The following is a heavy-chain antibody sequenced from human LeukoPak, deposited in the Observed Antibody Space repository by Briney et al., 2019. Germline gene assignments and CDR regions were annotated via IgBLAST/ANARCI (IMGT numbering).Heavy chain of an antibody. V-gene: IGHV1-8*03. CDR3: ARGVSWYEGIWFDP. CDR2: MNPNSGNT. Sequence: GASVKVSCKASGYTFTGYYMHWVRQATGQGLEWMGWMNPNSGNTGYAQKFQGRVTITRNTSISTAYMELSSLRSEDTAVYYCARGVSWYEGIWFDPWGQGTLVTVSS. D-gene: IGHD6-13*01. CDR1: GYTFTGYY. J-gene: IGHJ5*02.